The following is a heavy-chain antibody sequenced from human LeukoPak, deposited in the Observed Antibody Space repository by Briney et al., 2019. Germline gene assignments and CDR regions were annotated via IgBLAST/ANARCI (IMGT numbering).Heavy chain of an antibody. CDR2: INPNSGGT. Sequence: ASVKVSCKASGYTFTGYYMHWVRQAPGQGPEWVGWINPNSGGTNYAQKFQGRVTMTRDTSISTAYMELSRLRSDDTAVYYCARAHSSSWTFYYYYYGMDVWGQGTTVTVSS. D-gene: IGHD6-13*01. J-gene: IGHJ6*02. CDR3: ARAHSSSWTFYYYYYGMDV. V-gene: IGHV1-2*02. CDR1: GYTFTGYY.